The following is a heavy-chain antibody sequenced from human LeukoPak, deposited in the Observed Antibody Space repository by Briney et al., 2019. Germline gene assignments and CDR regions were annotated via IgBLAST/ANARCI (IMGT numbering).Heavy chain of an antibody. CDR3: ARCFRGVIDY. V-gene: IGHV4-39*01. CDR1: GGSLRSSGYD. CDR2: IYYSGST. D-gene: IGHD3-10*01. J-gene: IGHJ4*02. Sequence: SETLSLTCTVSGGSLRSSGYDWGWIREPPGKGLEWIGSIYYSGSTYYNPSLKSRVTISVDTSKNQFSLKLSSVTAADTAVYYCARCFRGVIDYWGQGTLVTVSS.